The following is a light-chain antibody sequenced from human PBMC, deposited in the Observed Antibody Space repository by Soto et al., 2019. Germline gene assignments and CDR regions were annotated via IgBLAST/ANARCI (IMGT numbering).Light chain of an antibody. CDR2: DAS. Sequence: ALRMTQSPSSLSASTGDRGTINFRASQGISSYLAWYQQTPGKAPKLLIYDASSLESGVPSRFSGSGSGTEFALTISSLQPDDFATYHCQQYNTYSWTFGQGTKVDIK. V-gene: IGKV1-8*01. CDR1: QGISSY. J-gene: IGKJ1*01. CDR3: QQYNTYSWT.